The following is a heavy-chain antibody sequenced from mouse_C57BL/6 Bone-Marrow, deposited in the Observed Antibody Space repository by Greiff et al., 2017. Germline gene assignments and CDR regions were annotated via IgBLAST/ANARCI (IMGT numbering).Heavy chain of an antibody. J-gene: IGHJ1*03. Sequence: EVQLQQSGAELVRPGASVKLSCTASGFNIKDDYMHWVKQRPEQGLEWIGWIDPENGDTEYASKFQGKATITADTSSNTAYLQLSSLTSEDTAVYYCTTCYCSSYWYFDVWGTGTTVTVSS. CDR2: IDPENGDT. V-gene: IGHV14-4*01. D-gene: IGHD1-1*01. CDR1: GFNIKDDY. CDR3: TTCYCSSYWYFDV.